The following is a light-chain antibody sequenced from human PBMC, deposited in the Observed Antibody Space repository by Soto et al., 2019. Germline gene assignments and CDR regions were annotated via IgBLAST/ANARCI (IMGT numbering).Light chain of an antibody. Sequence: QSVRTRPPSASGTPGQRVTISCSGSSSNIGSNTVSWYQQLPGTAPKLLIYSNNQRPSGVPDRFSGSKSGTSASLAISGLQSEDEADYYCATWDDSLNGLFGGGTQLTVL. CDR3: ATWDDSLNGL. CDR1: SSNIGSNT. V-gene: IGLV1-44*01. CDR2: SNN. J-gene: IGLJ3*02.